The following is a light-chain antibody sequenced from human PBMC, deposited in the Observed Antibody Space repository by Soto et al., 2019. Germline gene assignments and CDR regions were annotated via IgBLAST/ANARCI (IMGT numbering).Light chain of an antibody. CDR2: DAS. Sequence: DVQITQSTSTLSGSVGERVTITCRASQSISSWLAWYQQKPGKAPKLLIYDASSLESGVPSRFSGSGSGTEFTLTISSLRPDDFATYYCQQYNSYWTFGQGTKVDI. J-gene: IGKJ1*01. CDR1: QSISSW. CDR3: QQYNSYWT. V-gene: IGKV1-5*01.